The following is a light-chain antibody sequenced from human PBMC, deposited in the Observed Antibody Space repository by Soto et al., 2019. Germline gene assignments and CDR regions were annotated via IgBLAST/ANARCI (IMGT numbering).Light chain of an antibody. Sequence: DIVMTQSPDSLAVSLGERATINCKSSQSVLYSSNNKNFLAWYQQRPGQPPKLLISWASTRESGVPDRFSGGGSGTDFTLTISSLQAEDVAFDYCQQYYATPYTFGQGTKLEI. V-gene: IGKV4-1*01. CDR2: WAS. J-gene: IGKJ2*01. CDR1: QSVLYSSNNKNF. CDR3: QQYYATPYT.